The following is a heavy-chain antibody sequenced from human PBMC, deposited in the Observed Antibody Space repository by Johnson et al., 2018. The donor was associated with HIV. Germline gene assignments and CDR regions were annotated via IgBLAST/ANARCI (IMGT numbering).Heavy chain of an antibody. V-gene: IGHV3-23*04. J-gene: IGHJ3*01. CDR2: ITNSGAST. D-gene: IGHD2-15*01. CDR1: GFAFNRYA. Sequence: EQLVESGGGLVQPGGSLRLSCAASGFAFNRYAMTWVRQAPGKRLEWVSGITNSGASTYYSDSVKGRFTISRDNSKNTLYLQMNSLRPQDTALYYCAKGRRELLLPPDAFDFWGQGTLVTVSS. CDR3: AKGRRELLLPPDAFDF.